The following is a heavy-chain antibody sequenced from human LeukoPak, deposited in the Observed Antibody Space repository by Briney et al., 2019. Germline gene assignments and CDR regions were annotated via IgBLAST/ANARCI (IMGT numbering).Heavy chain of an antibody. CDR2: IRPDGHNK. V-gene: IGHV3-30*02. CDR1: GFIFIGYG. CDR3: AKEGAASWDVDV. J-gene: IGHJ6*04. D-gene: IGHD3-3*02. Sequence: GGSLRLSRAASGFIFIGYGMHWVRQAPGKGAEWVAFIRPDGHNKYYADSVKGRFMITRDNSKNTVDLRMNSLRGDDTAMYYCAKEGAASWDVDVWGKGTTVTVSS.